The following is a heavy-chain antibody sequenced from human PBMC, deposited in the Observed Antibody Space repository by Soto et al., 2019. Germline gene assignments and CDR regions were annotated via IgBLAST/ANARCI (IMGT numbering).Heavy chain of an antibody. J-gene: IGHJ2*01. CDR2: XQEDGSER. Sequence: EVQLVESGGGLVQPGGSLRLSCAASGFTFRNYWMSWVRQAPGKGLEXXXXXQEDGSERHYVDSVKGRFTIAXDXGENXXFLEMHSLRAEDTAVYYCARENWYFDLWGRGTLVIVSS. CDR1: GFTFRNYW. CDR3: ARENWYFDL. V-gene: IGHV3-7*01.